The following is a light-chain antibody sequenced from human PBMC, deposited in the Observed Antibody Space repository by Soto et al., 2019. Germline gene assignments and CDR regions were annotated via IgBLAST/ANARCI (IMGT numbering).Light chain of an antibody. CDR1: QSISATY. J-gene: IGKJ1*01. CDR2: ATS. V-gene: IGKV3-20*01. Sequence: EIVLTQSPGTLSLFPGERATFSCRTGQSISATYLAWYQQKPGQAPRLLIYATSSRATGIPDRFSGSGSRTDFTLTISRLEPDDSAVYYCQQYASLPRTFGQGTKVEI. CDR3: QQYASLPRT.